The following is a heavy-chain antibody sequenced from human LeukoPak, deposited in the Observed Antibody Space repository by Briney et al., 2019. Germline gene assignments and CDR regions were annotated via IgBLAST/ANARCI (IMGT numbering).Heavy chain of an antibody. Sequence: PGGSLRLSCAASGFTFSSYGMHWVRQAPGKGLEWVAVISYDGSNKYYADSVKGRFTISRDNSKNTLYLQMNSLRAEDTAVYYCAKDVGYYDSSGYYSEVGYFDYWGQGTLVTVSS. V-gene: IGHV3-30*18. CDR3: AKDVGYYDSSGYYSEVGYFDY. J-gene: IGHJ4*02. CDR1: GFTFSSYG. CDR2: ISYDGSNK. D-gene: IGHD3-22*01.